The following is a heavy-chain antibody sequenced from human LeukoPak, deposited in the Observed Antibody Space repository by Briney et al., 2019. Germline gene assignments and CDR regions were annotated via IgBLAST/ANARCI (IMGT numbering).Heavy chain of an antibody. CDR1: GFTFSSYW. J-gene: IGHJ4*02. CDR3: ERINSNHYYFDY. CDR2: IKQDGSEK. D-gene: IGHD2/OR15-2a*01. Sequence: GGALRLSCAASGFTFSSYWLIWVRQAPGKGLDGVANIKQDGSEKYYVDSVKGRFTISRDNAKNSLYLQMNSLRAEDTAVYYCERINSNHYYFDYWGQGTLVTVSS. V-gene: IGHV3-7*01.